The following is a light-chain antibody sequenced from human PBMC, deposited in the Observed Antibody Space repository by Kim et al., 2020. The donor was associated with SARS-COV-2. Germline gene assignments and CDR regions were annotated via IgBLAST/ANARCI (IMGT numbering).Light chain of an antibody. V-gene: IGLV3-9*01. Sequence: SVARGQMATITCGGNDIGSQNVHGYKQKPGQAPVLVIYRDVNRPSGIPERFSGSNSGNTATLTIGRAQATDEADYFCEVWDSGTVIFGGGTRLTVL. J-gene: IGLJ2*01. CDR3: EVWDSGTVI. CDR1: DIGSQN. CDR2: RDV.